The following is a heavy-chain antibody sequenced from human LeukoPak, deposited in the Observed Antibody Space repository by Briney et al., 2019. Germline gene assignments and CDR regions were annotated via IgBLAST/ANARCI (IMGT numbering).Heavy chain of an antibody. CDR3: AESSGNFYHPFDC. CDR2: ISYSGST. J-gene: IGHJ4*02. CDR1: GGSISRSSYY. V-gene: IGHV4-39*07. Sequence: SETLSLTCTVSGGSISRSSYYWGWIRQPPGKGLEWIGSISYSGSTYYNPSLKSRVTMSVDTSKNQFSLTLSSVTAADTAVYYCAESSGNFYHPFDCWGRGTLVTVSS. D-gene: IGHD1-26*01.